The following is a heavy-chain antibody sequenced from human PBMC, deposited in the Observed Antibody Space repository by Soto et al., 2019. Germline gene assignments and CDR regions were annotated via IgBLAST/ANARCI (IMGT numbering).Heavy chain of an antibody. D-gene: IGHD3-22*01. Sequence: EVQLVETGGGLIQPGGPLRLSCAASGFSVSSNYMSWVRQAPGKGLEWVSVIYSTGSKYYADSVKGRFIISRDNSKNTLYLEMNNLGAEDTAVYYCARSVVVVIRTFNWYFDLLGRGTLVTVSS. J-gene: IGHJ2*01. CDR2: IYSTGSK. V-gene: IGHV3-53*02. CDR1: GFSVSSNY. CDR3: ARSVVVVIRTFNWYFDL.